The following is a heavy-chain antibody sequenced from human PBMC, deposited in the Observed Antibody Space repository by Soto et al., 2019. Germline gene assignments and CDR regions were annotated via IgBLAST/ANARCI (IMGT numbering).Heavy chain of an antibody. CDR2: IIPIFGTA. V-gene: IGHV1-69*13. D-gene: IGHD3-10*01. CDR3: ARGDYYGSGSYYNRLYNWFDP. Sequence: SVKVSCKASGGTFSSYAISWVRQAPGQGLEWMGGIIPIFGTANYAQKFQGRVTITADESTSTAYMELSSLRSEDTAVYYCARGDYYGSGSYYNRLYNWFDPWGQGTLVTVSS. CDR1: GGTFSSYA. J-gene: IGHJ5*02.